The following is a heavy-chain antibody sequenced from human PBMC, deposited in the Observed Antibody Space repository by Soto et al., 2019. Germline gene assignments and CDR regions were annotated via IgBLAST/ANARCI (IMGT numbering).Heavy chain of an antibody. J-gene: IGHJ4*02. CDR1: GFSVGGNH. V-gene: IGHV3-53*01. D-gene: IGHD2-8*01. CDR2: IHTSGDT. CDR3: ARGVNDDS. Sequence: GGSLRLSCAASGFSVGGNHLTWVRQAPGQGLEWVAVIHTSGDTYYADSVQGRFTISRDNSKNTVYLQMNSLRVGDTAMYFWARGVNDDSWGQGTLVTVSS.